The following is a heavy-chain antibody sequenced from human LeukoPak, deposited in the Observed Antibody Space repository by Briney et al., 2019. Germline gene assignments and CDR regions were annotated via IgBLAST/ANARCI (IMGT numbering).Heavy chain of an antibody. CDR2: ISYDGSNK. Sequence: GGSLRLSCAASGFTFSSYAMHWVRQAPGKGLEWVAVISYDGSNKYYADSVKGRFTISRDNSKNTLSLQINSLRSEDTAAYYCAKDLHYYGPGSSPQYWGQGTLVTVSS. V-gene: IGHV3-30*04. D-gene: IGHD3-10*01. J-gene: IGHJ4*02. CDR1: GFTFSSYA. CDR3: AKDLHYYGPGSSPQY.